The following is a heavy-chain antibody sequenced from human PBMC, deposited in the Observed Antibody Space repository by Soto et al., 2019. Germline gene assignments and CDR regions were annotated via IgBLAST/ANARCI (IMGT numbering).Heavy chain of an antibody. D-gene: IGHD6-19*01. CDR3: VRKKVVVAGTYDY. CDR1: GFTFSEHP. CDR2: IGSSGTEI. J-gene: IGHJ4*02. Sequence: KAGGSLRLSXAASGFTFSEHPMSWIRQAPGKGLEWVSYIGSSGTEIYYAESVRGRFTITRDNAKNSLYLQMNSLRAEDTAIYYCVRKKVVVAGTYDYWGQGTLVTVSS. V-gene: IGHV3-11*01.